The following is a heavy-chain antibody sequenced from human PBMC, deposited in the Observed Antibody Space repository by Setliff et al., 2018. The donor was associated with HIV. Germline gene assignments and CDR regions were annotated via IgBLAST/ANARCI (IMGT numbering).Heavy chain of an antibody. Sequence: SETLSLTCTVSGGSISSSYWTWTRQPPGKGLEWIGNIHYSGSTNYNPSLKSRVTISVDTSRSQFSLKLSSVTAADTAVYYCARGLSSQTYWGTRPLGLDYWGQGSLVTVSS. J-gene: IGHJ4*01. CDR3: ARGLSSQTYWGTRPLGLDY. V-gene: IGHV4-59*01. CDR1: GGSISSSY. CDR2: IHYSGST. D-gene: IGHD2-2*01.